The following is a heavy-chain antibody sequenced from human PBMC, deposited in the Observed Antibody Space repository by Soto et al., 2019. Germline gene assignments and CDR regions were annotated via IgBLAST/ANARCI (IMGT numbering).Heavy chain of an antibody. CDR1: GGSFSGYY. D-gene: IGHD6-13*01. CDR2: INHSGST. V-gene: IGHV4-34*01. CDR3: ARSRSSSWYTNWFDP. Sequence: PSETLSLTCAVYGGSFSGYYWSWIRQPPGKGLEWIGEINHSGSTNYNPSLKSRVTILVDTSKNQFSLKLSSVTAADTAVYYCARSRSSSWYTNWFDPWGQGTLVTVSS. J-gene: IGHJ5*02.